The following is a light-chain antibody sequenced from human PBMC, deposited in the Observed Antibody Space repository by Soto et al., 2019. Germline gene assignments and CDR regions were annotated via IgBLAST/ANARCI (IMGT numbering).Light chain of an antibody. CDR2: GAS. CDR1: QSVSNDF. Sequence: EIVLTQSPGILSLSPGQRVTLSCRASQSVSNDFLAWYQQKPGQAPRLLIYGASTRATDVPDRFSGNGSGADFTLTISRLEPEDFAVYYCQQYGSSPPRTFGQGTKVEMK. V-gene: IGKV3-20*01. CDR3: QQYGSSPPRT. J-gene: IGKJ1*01.